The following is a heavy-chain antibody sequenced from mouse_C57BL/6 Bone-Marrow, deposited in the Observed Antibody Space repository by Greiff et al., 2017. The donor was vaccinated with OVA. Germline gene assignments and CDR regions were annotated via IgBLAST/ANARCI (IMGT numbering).Heavy chain of an antibody. CDR3: ARSRLLRN. CDR2: IYPRSGNT. CDR1: GYTFTSYG. J-gene: IGHJ3*01. Sequence: QVQLKESGAELARPGASVKLSCKASGYTFTSYGISWVKQRTGQGLEWIGEIYPRSGNTYYNEKLKGKATLTADKSSSTAYMELRSLTSEDSAVYFCARSRLLRNWGQGTLVTVSA. V-gene: IGHV1-81*01.